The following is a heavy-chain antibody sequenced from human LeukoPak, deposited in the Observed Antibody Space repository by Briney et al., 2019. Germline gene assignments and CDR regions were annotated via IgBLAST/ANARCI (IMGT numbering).Heavy chain of an antibody. Sequence: SGGSLRLSCAASGFTFRRSAMTWVRQVPGKGLEWVSTISGRGGDTDYADSVKGRFTISRDNSKNTLYLQMNSLRAEDTAVYYCAKVFGSWPLEAPDWYFDLWGRGTLVTVSS. D-gene: IGHD6-13*01. CDR1: GFTFRRSA. J-gene: IGHJ2*01. CDR3: AKVFGSWPLEAPDWYFDL. V-gene: IGHV3-23*01. CDR2: ISGRGGDT.